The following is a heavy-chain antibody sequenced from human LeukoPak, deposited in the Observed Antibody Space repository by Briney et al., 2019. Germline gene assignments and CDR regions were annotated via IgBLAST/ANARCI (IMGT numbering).Heavy chain of an antibody. CDR2: IMPVFGTA. CDR1: GGTFSSHA. J-gene: IGHJ3*02. V-gene: IGHV1-69*01. CDR3: ARVRVITIFGTDAFDI. Sequence: GSSVKVSCKASGGTFSSHAISWVRQAPGQGLEWMGGIMPVFGTANYAQKFQGRVTITADESTSTVYMEMSSLRSEDTAVYYCARVRVITIFGTDAFDIWGQGTMVTVSS. D-gene: IGHD3-3*01.